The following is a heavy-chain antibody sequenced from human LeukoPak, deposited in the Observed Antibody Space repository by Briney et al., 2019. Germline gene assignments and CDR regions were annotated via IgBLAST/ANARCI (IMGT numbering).Heavy chain of an antibody. CDR3: ARAESYSSSSGPDY. CDR2: ISSSSSYI. D-gene: IGHD6-6*01. V-gene: IGHV3-21*01. CDR1: GFTFSSYS. Sequence: GFLRLSCAASGFTFSSYSMNWVRQAPGKGLEWVSSISSSSSYIYYADSVKGRFTISRDNAKNSLYLQMNSLRAEDTAVYYCARAESYSSSSGPDYWGQGTLVTVSS. J-gene: IGHJ4*02.